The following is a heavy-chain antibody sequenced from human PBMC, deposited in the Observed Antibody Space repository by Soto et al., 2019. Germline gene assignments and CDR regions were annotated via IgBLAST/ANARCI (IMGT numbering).Heavy chain of an antibody. D-gene: IGHD1-26*01. V-gene: IGHV1-18*01. CDR2: ISAYNGNT. CDR3: ARDLQWEQMVAGPAY. J-gene: IGHJ4*02. CDR1: GYTFTSYG. Sequence: GASVKVSCKASGYTFTSYGISWVRQAPGQGLEWMGWISAYNGNTNYAQKLQGRVTMTTDTSTSTAYMELRSLRSDDTAVYYCARDLQWEQMVAGPAYWGQGTLVTVSS.